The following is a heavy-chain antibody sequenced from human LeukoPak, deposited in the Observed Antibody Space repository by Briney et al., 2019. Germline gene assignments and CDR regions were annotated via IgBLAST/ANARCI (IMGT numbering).Heavy chain of an antibody. Sequence: ASVRVSCKASGYTFTSYYMHWVRQATGQGPEWMGWMNPNSGNTGYAEKFQGRVTMTRDTSTSTAYMELSSLRSEDTAVYYCARAGIAAAGLDYWGQGTLVTVSS. CDR2: MNPNSGNT. CDR3: ARAGIAAAGLDY. V-gene: IGHV1-8*02. D-gene: IGHD6-13*01. J-gene: IGHJ4*02. CDR1: GYTFTSYY.